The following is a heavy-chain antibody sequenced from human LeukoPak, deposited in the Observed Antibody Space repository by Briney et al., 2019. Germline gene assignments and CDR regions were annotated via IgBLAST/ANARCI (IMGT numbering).Heavy chain of an antibody. CDR1: GFSFSSYG. CDR3: AKDRGYYDFDY. V-gene: IGHV3-30*18. Sequence: GGSLRLSCLATGFSFSSYGMHWVRQAPGKGLEWVAVISYDGSDKYYADSVKGRFTISRDNSKNTLYLQMNSLRAEDTAVYYCAKDRGYYDFDYWGQGTLVTVSS. D-gene: IGHD3-22*01. CDR2: ISYDGSDK. J-gene: IGHJ4*02.